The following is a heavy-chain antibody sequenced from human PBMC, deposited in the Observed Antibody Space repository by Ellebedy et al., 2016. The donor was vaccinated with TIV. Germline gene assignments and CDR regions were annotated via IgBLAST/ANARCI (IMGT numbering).Heavy chain of an antibody. CDR1: GYSFTSYW. CDR3: ARHVRSHIAGSTINRILDY. V-gene: IGHV5-51*01. J-gene: IGHJ4*02. D-gene: IGHD1-26*01. Sequence: GESLKISCKASGYSFTSYWIGWVRQTPGKGLDWMGIIYPSDSDTRYSPSFQGQVTISADKSSSTAYLQWSSLKASDTAMYYCARHVRSHIAGSTINRILDYWGQGTLVTVPS. CDR2: IYPSDSDT.